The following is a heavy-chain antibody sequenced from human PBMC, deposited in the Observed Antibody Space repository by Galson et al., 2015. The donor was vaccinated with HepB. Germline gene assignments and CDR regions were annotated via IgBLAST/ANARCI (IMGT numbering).Heavy chain of an antibody. Sequence: SLRLSCAASGFTFSSYAMSWVRQAPGKGLEWVSAISGSGGSTYYADSVKGRFTISRDDSKNTLYLQMNSLRAEDTAVYYCAKDLKVVRTAYAIPFDYWGQGTLVTVSS. CDR3: AKDLKVVRTAYAIPFDY. D-gene: IGHD2-8*01. CDR1: GFTFSSYA. J-gene: IGHJ4*02. V-gene: IGHV3-23*01. CDR2: ISGSGGST.